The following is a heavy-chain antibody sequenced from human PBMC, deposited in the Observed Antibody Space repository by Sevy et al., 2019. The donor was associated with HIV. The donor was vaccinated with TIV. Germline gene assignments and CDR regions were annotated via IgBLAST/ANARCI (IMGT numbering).Heavy chain of an antibody. Sequence: GGSLRLSCGASGFTFSGSAMHWVRQASGKGLEWVGRIRYKANGNATAYAASVKGRFTISRDDSKNTVYLQMNSLKTEDRAIYYCGTGDNSGYYVNYWGQGILVTVSS. V-gene: IGHV3-73*01. D-gene: IGHD3-22*01. J-gene: IGHJ4*02. CDR1: GFTFSGSA. CDR3: GTGDNSGYYVNY. CDR2: IRYKANGNAT.